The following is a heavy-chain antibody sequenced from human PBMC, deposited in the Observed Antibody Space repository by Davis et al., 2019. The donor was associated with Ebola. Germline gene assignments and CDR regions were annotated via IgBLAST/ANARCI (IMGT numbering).Heavy chain of an antibody. CDR2: TKQDGSEK. V-gene: IGHV3-7*03. D-gene: IGHD2-15*01. J-gene: IGHJ5*02. CDR3: ARMAPSGYCSGGSCYYSPNNWFDP. CDR1: GFTFSSYW. Sequence: PGGSLRLSCAASGFTFSSYWMSWVRQAPGKGLEWVANTKQDGSEKYYVDSVKGRFTISKDTSKNQVVLTMTNMDPVDTATYYCARMAPSGYCSGGSCYYSPNNWFDPWGQGTLVTVSS.